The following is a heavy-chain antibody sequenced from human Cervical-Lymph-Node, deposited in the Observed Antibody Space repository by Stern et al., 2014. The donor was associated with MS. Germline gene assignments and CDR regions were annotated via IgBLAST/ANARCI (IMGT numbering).Heavy chain of an antibody. D-gene: IGHD4-23*01. CDR1: GFSFSDYG. CDR3: AKDLGGNAFDY. CDR2: ISYYGTHK. J-gene: IGHJ4*02. Sequence: QLVQSGGGVVQPGRSLRLSCAASGFSFSDYGIHWVRQAPGQALEWVAVISYYGTHKYYTDSVKGRGTISRDNSKNTVYLEMNSLRSDDTAVYYCAKDLGGNAFDYWGQGTLVIVSS. V-gene: IGHV3-30*18.